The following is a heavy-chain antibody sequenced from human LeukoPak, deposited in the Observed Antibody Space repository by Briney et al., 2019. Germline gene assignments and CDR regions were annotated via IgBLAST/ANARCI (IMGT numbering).Heavy chain of an antibody. CDR1: GFTFSTYW. D-gene: IGHD4-11*01. CDR2: IKQDGSAK. CDR3: ARVHESATTVSEY. Sequence: GGSLRLSCAASGFTFSTYWMTWVRQAPGKGLEWVANIKQDGSAKYYVDSVEGRFTISRDNARTSLYLQMNSLRVEDTAVYCCARVHESATTVSEYWGQGTLVTVSS. V-gene: IGHV3-7*04. J-gene: IGHJ4*02.